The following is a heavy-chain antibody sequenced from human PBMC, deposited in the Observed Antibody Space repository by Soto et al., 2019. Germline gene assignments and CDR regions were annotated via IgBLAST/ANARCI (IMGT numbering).Heavy chain of an antibody. J-gene: IGHJ4*02. CDR1: GGSISSYY. V-gene: IGHV4-59*01. D-gene: IGHD3-10*01. CDR3: ARDPGRFGELLPFDY. CDR2: IYYSGST. Sequence: QVQLQESGPGLVKPSETLSLTCTVSGGSISSYYWSWIRQPPGKGLEWIGYIYYSGSTNYNPSLKSRVTISVDTSKNQFSLKLSSVTAADTAVYCCARDPGRFGELLPFDYWGQGTLVTVSS.